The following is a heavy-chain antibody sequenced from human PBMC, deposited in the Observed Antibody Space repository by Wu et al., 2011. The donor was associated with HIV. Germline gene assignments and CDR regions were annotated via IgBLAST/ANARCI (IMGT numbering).Heavy chain of an antibody. Sequence: QVQLVQSGAEVKKPGASVKVACKASGYAFTNYGISWVRQAPGQGLEWMGGIIPMFGTAKYAQKFQGRVTITADKSTSTAYMELSSLRSEDTAVYYCARDFGGDEDSWGQGTLVTVSS. D-gene: IGHD2-21*01. CDR1: GYAFTNYG. V-gene: IGHV1-69*06. CDR3: ARDFGGDEDS. J-gene: IGHJ4*02. CDR2: IIPMFGTA.